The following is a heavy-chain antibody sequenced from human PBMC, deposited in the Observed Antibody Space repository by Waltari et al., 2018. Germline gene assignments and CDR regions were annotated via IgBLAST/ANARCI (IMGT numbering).Heavy chain of an antibody. Sequence: QVQLQESGPGLVKPSETLSLTCTVSGGSISSYYWSWIRQPAGKGLEWIGRIYTSGSTNYNPSLKSRVTISVDTSKNQFSLKLSSVTAADTAVYYCARGVVITKPLTYYYYYYYMDVWGKGTTVTVSS. D-gene: IGHD3-22*01. CDR1: GGSISSYY. CDR3: ARGVVITKPLTYYYYYYYMDV. J-gene: IGHJ6*03. V-gene: IGHV4-4*07. CDR2: IYTSGST.